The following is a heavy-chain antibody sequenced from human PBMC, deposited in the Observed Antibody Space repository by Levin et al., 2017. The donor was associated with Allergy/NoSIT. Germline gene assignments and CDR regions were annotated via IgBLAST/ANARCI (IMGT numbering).Heavy chain of an antibody. V-gene: IGHV4-39*07. Sequence: PSETLSLTCTVSGGSISSSSYYWGWIRQPPGKGLEWIGSIYYSGSTYYNPSLKSRVTISVDTSKNQFSLKLSSVTAADTAVYYCARVYSGSYYGCDAFDIWGQGTMVIVSS. CDR2: IYYSGST. D-gene: IGHD1-26*01. CDR3: ARVYSGSYYGCDAFDI. J-gene: IGHJ3*02. CDR1: GGSISSSSYY.